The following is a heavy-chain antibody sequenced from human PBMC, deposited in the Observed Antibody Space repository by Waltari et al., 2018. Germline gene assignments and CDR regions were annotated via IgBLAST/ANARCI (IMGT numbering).Heavy chain of an antibody. Sequence: QVQLQESGPGLVKPSQTLSLTCTVSGGSISSGGYYWSWIRQHPGKGLEWIGYIYYSGSTSYNPSLKSRVTLSVDTSKNQFSLKLSSVTAADTAVYYCARDRVAYDYVWGTDYWGQGTLVTVSS. CDR2: IYYSGST. CDR3: ARDRVAYDYVWGTDY. V-gene: IGHV4-31*03. CDR1: GGSISSGGYY. J-gene: IGHJ4*02. D-gene: IGHD3-16*01.